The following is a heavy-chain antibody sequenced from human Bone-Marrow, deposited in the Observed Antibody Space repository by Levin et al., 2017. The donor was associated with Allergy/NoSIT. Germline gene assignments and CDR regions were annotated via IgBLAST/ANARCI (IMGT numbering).Heavy chain of an antibody. CDR1: GDSFISPY. V-gene: IGHV4-59*11. Sequence: SQTLSLTCTVSGDSFISPYWTWIRQPPGQGLEWIGYIYYTGSTNYNPSLKSRVAMSLDTSKSQFSLKLSSVTAADTAVYYCARGYSLYDYDYWGQGTLVTVSS. J-gene: IGHJ4*02. CDR2: IYYTGST. CDR3: ARGYSLYDYDY. D-gene: IGHD5/OR15-5a*01.